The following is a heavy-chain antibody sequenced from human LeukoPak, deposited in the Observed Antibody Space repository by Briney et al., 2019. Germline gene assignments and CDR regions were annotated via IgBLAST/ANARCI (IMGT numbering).Heavy chain of an antibody. D-gene: IGHD2-21*02. CDR1: GYTFTSYD. J-gene: IGHJ4*02. Sequence: GASVKVSCKASGYTFTSYDINWVRQATGQGLEWMGWMNPNSGNTGYAQKFQGRVTMTRNTSISTAYMELSSLRPDDTAVYYCARHFGTADNFDYWGQGTLLIVSS. CDR3: ARHFGTADNFDY. CDR2: MNPNSGNT. V-gene: IGHV1-8*01.